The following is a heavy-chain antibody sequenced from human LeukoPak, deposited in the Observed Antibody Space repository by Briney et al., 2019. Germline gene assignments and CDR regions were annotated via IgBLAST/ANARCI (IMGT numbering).Heavy chain of an antibody. V-gene: IGHV3-7*03. J-gene: IGHJ4*02. CDR1: GFTFSSYW. Sequence: PGGSLRLSCAASGFTFSSYWMSWVRQAPGKGLEWVANIKQDGSEKYYVDSVKGRFTISRDNSKNSLYLQMNSLRTEDTALYYCAKDMGVENSGYYTPDYWGQGTLVTVSS. CDR3: AKDMGVENSGYYTPDY. CDR2: IKQDGSEK. D-gene: IGHD3-22*01.